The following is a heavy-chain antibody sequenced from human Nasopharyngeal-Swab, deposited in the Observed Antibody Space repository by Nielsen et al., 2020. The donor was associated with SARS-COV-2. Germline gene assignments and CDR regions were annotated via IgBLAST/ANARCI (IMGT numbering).Heavy chain of an antibody. V-gene: IGHV4-31*03. CDR2: IYYSGST. J-gene: IGHJ5*02. CDR1: GGSISSGGYY. CDR3: AREEYCSGGSCYRWDWFDP. Sequence: SETLPLTCTVSGGSISSGGYYWSWIRQHPGKGLEWIGYIYYSGSTYYNPSLKSRVTISVDTSKNQFSLKLSSVTAADTAVYYCAREEYCSGGSCYRWDWFDPWGQGTLVTVSS. D-gene: IGHD2-15*01.